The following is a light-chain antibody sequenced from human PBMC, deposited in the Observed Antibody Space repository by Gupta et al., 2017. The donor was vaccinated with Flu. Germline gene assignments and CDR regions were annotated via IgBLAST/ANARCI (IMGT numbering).Light chain of an antibody. CDR1: NIGSKS. V-gene: IGLV3-21*02. J-gene: IGLJ3*02. Sequence: SSVLTQPPSVSVAPGQTARITCGGNNIGSKSVHWYQQKPGQAPVLVVYGDSDRPSGIPERFSGSNSGNTATLTISRVEAWDEADYYCQVWDSSSDHPVFGGGTKLTVL. CDR2: GDS. CDR3: QVWDSSSDHPV.